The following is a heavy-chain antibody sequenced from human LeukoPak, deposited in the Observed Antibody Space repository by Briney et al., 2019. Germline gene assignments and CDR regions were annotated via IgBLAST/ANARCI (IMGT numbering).Heavy chain of an antibody. J-gene: IGHJ5*02. CDR3: AKDLLPAVINWFAP. D-gene: IGHD3-10*01. V-gene: IGHV3-23*01. CDR1: GFTFSSYA. Sequence: PGASLRLSCAASGFTFSSYAMSWVRQAPGKGLEWVSAISGSGGSTYYADSVKGRFTISRDNSKNTLYLQMNSLRAEDTAVYYFAKDLLPAVINWFAPWGQGTLVTVSP. CDR2: ISGSGGST.